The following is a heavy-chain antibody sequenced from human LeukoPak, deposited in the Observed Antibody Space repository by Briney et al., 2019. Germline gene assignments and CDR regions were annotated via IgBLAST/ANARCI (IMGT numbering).Heavy chain of an antibody. V-gene: IGHV4-34*01. D-gene: IGHD5-12*01. CDR2: IDHSKRT. CDR3: ARSPRYSGYDYGSDY. CDR1: VGSFSAYY. Sequence: SETLCLTCAVYVGSFSAYYSSWVRQPPGKGLEWVVDIDHSKRTNYNASHKSRIPRSVNTSKNQFYRKMSYVTAADTAVYYCARSPRYSGYDYGSDYWGRGILVTVSS. J-gene: IGHJ4*02.